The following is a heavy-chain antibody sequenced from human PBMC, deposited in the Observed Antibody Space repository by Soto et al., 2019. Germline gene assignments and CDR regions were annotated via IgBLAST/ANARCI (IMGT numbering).Heavy chain of an antibody. CDR2: ILYDGSKE. J-gene: IGHJ4*02. CDR3: AKGLALMADH. V-gene: IGHV3-30*18. Sequence: PGGSLRLSCTDSGFSFNTYVMDWVRQAPGKGLEWVARILYDGSKEYYADPVKGRFTISRDNSKNTLYLQMDRLRGEDPAVYFCAKGLALMADHWGQGTPVTVSS. CDR1: GFSFNTYV. D-gene: IGHD2-21*01.